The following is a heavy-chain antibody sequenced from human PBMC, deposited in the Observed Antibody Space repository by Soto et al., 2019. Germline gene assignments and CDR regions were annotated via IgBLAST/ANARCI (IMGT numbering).Heavy chain of an antibody. D-gene: IGHD5-18*01. V-gene: IGHV3-30*18. CDR3: AKGIQLWLHDAFDI. CDR1: GFTFSSYG. J-gene: IGHJ3*02. Sequence: QVQLVESGGGVVQPGRSLRLSCAASGFTFSSYGMHWVRQAPGKGLEWVAVISYDGSNKYYADSVKGRFTISRDNSKNTLYLQMNSLRAEDTAVYYCAKGIQLWLHDAFDIWGQGTMFTVSS. CDR2: ISYDGSNK.